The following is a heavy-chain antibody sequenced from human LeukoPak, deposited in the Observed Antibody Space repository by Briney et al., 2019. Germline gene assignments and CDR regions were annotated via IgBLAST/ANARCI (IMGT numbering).Heavy chain of an antibody. CDR3: AKDLAPIVGATLYYYGMDV. CDR1: GFTFSSYA. CDR2: LSRTCGST. Sequence: GGSLRLSCAASGFTFSSYAMSWVRQATEKGLAWVSALSRTCGSTYYADSVKGRFTISRDNSKNTLYLQMNSLRAEDTAVYYCAKDLAPIVGATLYYYGMDVWGQGTTVTVSS. V-gene: IGHV3-23*01. D-gene: IGHD1-26*01. J-gene: IGHJ6*02.